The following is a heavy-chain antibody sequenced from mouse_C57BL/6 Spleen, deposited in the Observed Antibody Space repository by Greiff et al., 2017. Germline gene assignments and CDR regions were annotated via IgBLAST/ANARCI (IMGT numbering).Heavy chain of an antibody. Sequence: EVQVVESGGGLVKPGGSLKLSCAASGFTFSDYGMLWVRQAPEKGLEWVAYISSGSSTIYYADTVKGRFTISRDNAKNTLFLQMTSLRSEDTAMYYCARPGSSPYYAMDYWGQGTSVTVSS. V-gene: IGHV5-17*01. CDR2: ISSGSSTI. CDR3: ARPGSSPYYAMDY. D-gene: IGHD1-1*01. CDR1: GFTFSDYG. J-gene: IGHJ4*01.